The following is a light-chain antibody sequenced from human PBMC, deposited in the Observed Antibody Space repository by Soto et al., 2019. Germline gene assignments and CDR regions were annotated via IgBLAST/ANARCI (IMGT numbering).Light chain of an antibody. V-gene: IGKV3-11*01. J-gene: IGKJ1*01. CDR2: LTS. CDR3: HQRQSWPRT. Sequence: IVLTQSPATLSSFPDDRVTLSCRASQAVNTRLAWYQHKPGQAPRLLIYLTSNRAAGIPARFSGSGSETDFTLTIIDVEPGDFAVYYCHQRQSWPRTFGQGTKVDI. CDR1: QAVNTR.